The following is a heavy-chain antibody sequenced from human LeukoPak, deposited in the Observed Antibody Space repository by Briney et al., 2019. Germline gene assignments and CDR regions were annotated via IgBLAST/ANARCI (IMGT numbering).Heavy chain of an antibody. V-gene: IGHV4-4*02. Sequence: SETLSLTCAVSGGPISSNHWWIWVRQPPGKGLEWIGEIYHSGGTTYNPSLKSRITISVDKSKNQFSLKMTSVTAADTAVYYCARLEIAAIGGYFDYWGQGILVTVSS. J-gene: IGHJ4*02. CDR1: GGPISSNHW. CDR2: IYHSGGT. D-gene: IGHD2-21*01. CDR3: ARLEIAAIGGYFDY.